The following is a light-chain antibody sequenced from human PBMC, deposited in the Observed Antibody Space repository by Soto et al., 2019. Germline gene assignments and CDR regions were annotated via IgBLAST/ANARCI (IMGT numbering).Light chain of an antibody. CDR2: KDT. CDR3: QSADSSGTYYV. CDR1: ALPKQY. V-gene: IGLV3-25*02. Sequence: SYELTQPPSVSVSPGQTARITCSGEALPKQYAYWYQQKPGQAPVSVIYKDTERPSGIPERFSGSTSGTTVTLTISGVQAEDEADYYCQSADSSGTYYVFGTGTKLTVL. J-gene: IGLJ1*01.